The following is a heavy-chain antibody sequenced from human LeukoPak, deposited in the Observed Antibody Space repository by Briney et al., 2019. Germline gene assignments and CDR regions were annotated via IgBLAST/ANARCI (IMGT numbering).Heavy chain of an antibody. CDR2: INWNGAST. CDR1: GFTYEDFG. J-gene: IGHJ4*02. V-gene: IGHV3-20*04. D-gene: IGHD6-19*01. CDR3: ARPKGSGWYPISGFDY. Sequence: PGGSVRHSCAASGFTYEDFGMSWVGQAPGKGLEWVSGINWNGASTGYADSVKGQFTISRDNAKNSLYLQMNRLRDEDTALYYCARPKGSGWYPISGFDYWGQGTLLTVSS.